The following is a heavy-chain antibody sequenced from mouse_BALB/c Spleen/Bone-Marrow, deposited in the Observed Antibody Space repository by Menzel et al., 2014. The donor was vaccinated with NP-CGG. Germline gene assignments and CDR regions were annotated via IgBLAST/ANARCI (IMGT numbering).Heavy chain of an antibody. CDR3: TRSTATFVY. D-gene: IGHD1-2*01. V-gene: IGHV1-80*01. Sequence: LQESGAELVRPGSSVKISCKASGYAFSAYWMNWVKQRPGQGPEWIGQIYPGDGDTNYNGKFKGKATLTADKSSSTAYMQLSSLTSEDSAVYLCTRSTATFVYWGQGTTLTVSS. CDR2: IYPGDGDT. J-gene: IGHJ2*01. CDR1: GYAFSAYW.